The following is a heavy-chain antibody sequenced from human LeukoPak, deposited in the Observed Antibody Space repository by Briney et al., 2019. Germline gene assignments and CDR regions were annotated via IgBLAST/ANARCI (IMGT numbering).Heavy chain of an antibody. Sequence: GGSLRLSCAASGFTFSSYAMSWVRQAPGKGLEWVSAISGSGGSTYYADSVKGRFTISRDNSKNTLYLQMNSLRAEDTAVYYCAKKLGITMLRGGYYIDVWGKGTTATVSS. D-gene: IGHD3-10*01. CDR1: GFTFSSYA. V-gene: IGHV3-23*01. CDR2: ISGSGGST. J-gene: IGHJ6*03. CDR3: AKKLGITMLRGGYYIDV.